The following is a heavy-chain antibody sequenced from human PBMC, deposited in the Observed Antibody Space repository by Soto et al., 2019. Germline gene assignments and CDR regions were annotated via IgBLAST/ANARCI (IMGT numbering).Heavy chain of an antibody. Sequence: ASVKVSCKASGYTFTSYGISWVRQAPGQGLEWMGWISAYNGNTNYAQKLQGRVTMTTDTSTSTAYMELRSLRSDDTAVYYCARDLGIAVAVGWFDPWGQGTLVPVSS. V-gene: IGHV1-18*01. D-gene: IGHD6-19*01. CDR1: GYTFTSYG. J-gene: IGHJ5*02. CDR3: ARDLGIAVAVGWFDP. CDR2: ISAYNGNT.